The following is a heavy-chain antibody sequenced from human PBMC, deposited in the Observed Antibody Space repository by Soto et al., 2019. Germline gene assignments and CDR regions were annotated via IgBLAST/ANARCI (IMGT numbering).Heavy chain of an antibody. J-gene: IGHJ4*02. D-gene: IGHD6-19*01. V-gene: IGHV1-2*02. Sequence: QVQLVQSGAEVKKPGASVKVSCEGSGYTFIDYYMHWVRQAPGQGFEWMGRISPKSGGTNYAQKFQCRVPMTWDTSLNTAYMELSSLMSEDTAVYYCARPPGYISDWYYFDLWGQGTLVTVSS. CDR1: GYTFIDYY. CDR2: ISPKSGGT. CDR3: ARPPGYISDWYYFDL.